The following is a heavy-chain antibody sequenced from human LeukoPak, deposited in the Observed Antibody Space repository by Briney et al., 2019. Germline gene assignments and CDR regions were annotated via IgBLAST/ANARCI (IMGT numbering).Heavy chain of an antibody. D-gene: IGHD6-19*01. CDR2: INWNGGST. CDR1: GFTSSSYG. V-gene: IGHV3-20*04. Sequence: GGSLGLSCAASGFTSSSYGMSWVRQAPGKGLEWVSGINWNGGSTGYADSVKGRFTISRDNAKNSLYLQMNSLRAEDTALYYCAGAIEAGLPPDYWDQGTLVTVSS. J-gene: IGHJ4*02. CDR3: AGAIEAGLPPDY.